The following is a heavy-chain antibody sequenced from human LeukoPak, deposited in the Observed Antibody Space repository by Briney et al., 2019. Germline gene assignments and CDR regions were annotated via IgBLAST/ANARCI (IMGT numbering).Heavy chain of an antibody. CDR3: AKTASYWYLDD. V-gene: IGHV3-33*06. Sequence: GRSLRLSCAASGFSFGSYAMHWVRQAPGKGLEWVAIILSDGSSKYYADSVKGRFTISRDNSENTLYLQMDGLTAGDTAVYYCAKTASYWYLDDWGREPWSPSPQ. D-gene: IGHD1-26*01. CDR1: GFSFGSYA. J-gene: IGHJ4*02. CDR2: ILSDGSSK.